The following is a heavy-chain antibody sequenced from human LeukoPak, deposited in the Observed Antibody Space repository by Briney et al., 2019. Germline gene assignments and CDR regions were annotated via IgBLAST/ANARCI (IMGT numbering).Heavy chain of an antibody. D-gene: IGHD4-23*01. V-gene: IGHV3-66*01. Sequence: GSLILSCVASGFTVSTNYMSWVRQPPGRGLQWISVIYDEGSTNYADSVKGRFTISRDNSKNTVYLQMNTLRAEDTAVYYCARGDYAGYSDFDSWGQGSLVTVSS. J-gene: IGHJ4*02. CDR2: IYDEGST. CDR1: GFTVSTNY. CDR3: ARGDYAGYSDFDS.